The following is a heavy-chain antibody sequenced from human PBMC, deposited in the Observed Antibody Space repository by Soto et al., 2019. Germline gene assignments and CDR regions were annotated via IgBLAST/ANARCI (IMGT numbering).Heavy chain of an antibody. D-gene: IGHD2-15*01. Sequence: PSETLSLTCTVSGGSISSYYWSWIRQPAGKGLGWIGRIYTSGSTNYNPSLKSRVTMSVDTSKNQFSLKLSSVTAADTAVYYCAREVVVVVAAGWFDPWGQGTLVTVSS. V-gene: IGHV4-4*07. CDR2: IYTSGST. CDR1: GGSISSYY. CDR3: AREVVVVVAAGWFDP. J-gene: IGHJ5*02.